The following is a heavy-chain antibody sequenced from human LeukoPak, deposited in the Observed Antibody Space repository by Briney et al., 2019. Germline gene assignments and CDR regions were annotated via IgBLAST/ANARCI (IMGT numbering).Heavy chain of an antibody. Sequence: PSETLSLTCTVSVGSINSSSYYWGWIRQPPGKGLEWIGSIYYSGSTYYNPSLKSRVTISVDTSKNQFSLKLSSVTAADTAVYYCARQRSGSFPYWGQGTLVTVSS. CDR2: IYYSGST. D-gene: IGHD1-26*01. J-gene: IGHJ4*02. V-gene: IGHV4-39*01. CDR1: VGSINSSSYY. CDR3: ARQRSGSFPY.